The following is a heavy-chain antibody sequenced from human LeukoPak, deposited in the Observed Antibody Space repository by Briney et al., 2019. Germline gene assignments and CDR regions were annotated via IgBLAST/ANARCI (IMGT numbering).Heavy chain of an antibody. J-gene: IGHJ4*02. Sequence: PRETLSLTCSVSVDSVISGRYYSSCLRRPPGKGHEWIGYIYYSGSTNYNPSLKSRVTISVDTSKNQFSLKLSSVTAADTAVYYCARWVVYGDYFDYWGQGTLVTVSS. CDR2: IYYSGST. D-gene: IGHD4-17*01. CDR1: VDSVISGRYY. CDR3: ARWVVYGDYFDY. V-gene: IGHV4-61*01.